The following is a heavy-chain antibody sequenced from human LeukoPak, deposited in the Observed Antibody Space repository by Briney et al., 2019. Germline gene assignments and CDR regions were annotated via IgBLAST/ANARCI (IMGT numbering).Heavy chain of an antibody. CDR1: GVSVSSGGYY. CDR3: VREAPYWYFDL. Sequence: SETLSLTCTVSGVSVSSGGYYWSWIRQPPGKGLEWIGYIYYSGSTNYNPSLKSRVTISRDTSKNQFSLKLSSLTAADTAVYYCVREAPYWYFDLWGRGTLVTVSS. J-gene: IGHJ2*01. V-gene: IGHV4-61*08. CDR2: IYYSGST.